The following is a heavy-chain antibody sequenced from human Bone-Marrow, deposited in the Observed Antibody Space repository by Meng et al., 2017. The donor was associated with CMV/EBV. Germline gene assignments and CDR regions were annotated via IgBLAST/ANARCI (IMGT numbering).Heavy chain of an antibody. CDR2: IFSGGTNT. D-gene: IGHD2-2*01. V-gene: IGHV3-23*03. J-gene: IGHJ4*02. CDR3: AKGVNRIVVVPAAIDY. CDR1: GFTFSNYA. Sequence: GGSLRLSCVASGFTFSNYAMSWVRQAPGKGLEWVSVIFSGGTNTYYADSVKGRFTISRDNSKNTLYLQMNSLRAEDTAVYYCAKGVNRIVVVPAAIDYWGQGTLVTVSS.